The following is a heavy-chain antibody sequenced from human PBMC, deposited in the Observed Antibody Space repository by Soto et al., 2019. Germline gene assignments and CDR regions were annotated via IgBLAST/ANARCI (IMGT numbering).Heavy chain of an antibody. D-gene: IGHD3-10*01. Sequence: PGGSLRLSCAASGFTFDDYGMHWVRRAPGKGLEWVSSIRQNGDRISYADSAKGRFTISRDNSKNTLYLQMNGLRLDDTAVYYCVTAVRTRLDNWGPGTLVTVSS. CDR3: VTAVRTRLDN. V-gene: IGHV3-23*01. J-gene: IGHJ4*02. CDR1: GFTFDDYG. CDR2: IRQNGDRI.